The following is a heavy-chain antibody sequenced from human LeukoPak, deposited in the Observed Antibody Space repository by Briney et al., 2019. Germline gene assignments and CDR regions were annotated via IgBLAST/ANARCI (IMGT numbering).Heavy chain of an antibody. J-gene: IGHJ6*02. Sequence: GASVKVSCKASGYTFITYGISWVRQAPGQGLEWVGWISAYNGDTKYAQKVQGRVTLTTDTSTSTAYLELRSLRSDDTAQYCCARDCSGGSCSSDKYYFYALDVWGQGTAVTVSS. V-gene: IGHV1-18*01. CDR3: ARDCSGGSCSSDKYYFYALDV. CDR2: ISAYNGDT. CDR1: GYTFITYG. D-gene: IGHD2-15*01.